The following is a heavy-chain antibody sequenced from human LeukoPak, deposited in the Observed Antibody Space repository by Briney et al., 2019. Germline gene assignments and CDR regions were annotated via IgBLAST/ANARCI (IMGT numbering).Heavy chain of an antibody. D-gene: IGHD5-24*01. CDR2: IKEDGTET. Sequence: GGSLRLSCAASGFMFSSNWMSWVRLAPGKGLEWVANIKEDGTETYYVDSVKGRFTISRDNAKNSLYLQMNSLRVEDTAVYYCAKLRWLPDWGQGTLVTVSS. CDR3: AKLRWLPD. V-gene: IGHV3-7*03. J-gene: IGHJ4*02. CDR1: GFMFSSNW.